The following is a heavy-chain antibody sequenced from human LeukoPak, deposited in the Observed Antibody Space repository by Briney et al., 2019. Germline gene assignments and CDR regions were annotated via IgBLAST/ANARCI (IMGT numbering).Heavy chain of an antibody. D-gene: IGHD1-26*01. CDR2: MNPNSGNT. J-gene: IGHJ4*02. CDR1: GYTFTSYD. Sequence: ASVKVSCKXSGYTFTSYDINWVRQATGQGLEWMGWMNPNSGNTGYAQKFQGRVTITRNTSISTAYMELSSLGSEDTAVYYCARARANSDFDYWGQGTLVTVSS. V-gene: IGHV1-8*03. CDR3: ARARANSDFDY.